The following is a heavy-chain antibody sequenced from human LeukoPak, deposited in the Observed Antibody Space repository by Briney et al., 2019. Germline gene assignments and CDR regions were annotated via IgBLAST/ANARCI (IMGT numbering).Heavy chain of an antibody. CDR1: GFTFSSYA. CDR3: AKDSAWYYDSSGQIEGDPFDN. J-gene: IGHJ4*02. D-gene: IGHD3-22*01. V-gene: IGHV3-30*02. Sequence: GGSLRLSCAASGFTFSSYAMHWVRQAPGKGLEWVALIRFDESNKYYADSVKGRFTISSDNSKNTLYLQMTSLRAEDTDVYYCAKDSAWYYDSSGQIEGDPFDNWGQGTLVTVSS. CDR2: IRFDESNK.